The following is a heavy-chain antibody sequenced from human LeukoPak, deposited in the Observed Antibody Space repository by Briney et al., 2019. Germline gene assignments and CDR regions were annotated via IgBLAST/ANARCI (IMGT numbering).Heavy chain of an antibody. CDR1: GFTFSDYY. V-gene: IGHV3-11*01. J-gene: IGHJ5*02. CDR2: ISSSGSTI. Sequence: NPGGSLRLSCAASGFTFSDYYMSWIRQAPGKGLEWVSYISSSGSTIYYADSVKGRFTISRDNAKNSLYLQMNSLRAEDTAVYYCARVGDIVVVPAAMPNWFDPWGQGTLVTVSS. D-gene: IGHD2-2*01. CDR3: ARVGDIVVVPAAMPNWFDP.